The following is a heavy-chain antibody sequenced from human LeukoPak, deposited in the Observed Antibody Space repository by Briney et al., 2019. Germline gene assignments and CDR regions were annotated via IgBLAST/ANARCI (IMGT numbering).Heavy chain of an antibody. CDR2: ICSGGST. J-gene: IGHJ4*02. V-gene: IGHV3-53*01. D-gene: IGHD4-23*01. Sequence: GWSLRLSCAASGFTVRSNYMSWVRQAPRQGLEWVSVICSGGSTYYADSVKGRFTISRDNSKNTLYLQMNSLRAEDTAVYYCARRLTVAHFDYWGQGTLVTVSS. CDR3: ARRLTVAHFDY. CDR1: GFTVRSNY.